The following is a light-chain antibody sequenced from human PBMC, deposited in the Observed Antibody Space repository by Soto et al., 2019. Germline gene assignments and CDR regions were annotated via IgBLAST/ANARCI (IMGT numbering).Light chain of an antibody. J-gene: IGKJ4*01. Sequence: DIQMTQSPSSLSASVGDRVTITSRASQSISSYLNWYQQKPGRAPKLLIYAASSLQSRVPARFSGSGSGTDFTLTISSLQPEDFATYYCQQSYSTPLTGGGGTKVEIK. CDR2: AAS. CDR1: QSISSY. V-gene: IGKV1-39*01. CDR3: QQSYSTPLT.